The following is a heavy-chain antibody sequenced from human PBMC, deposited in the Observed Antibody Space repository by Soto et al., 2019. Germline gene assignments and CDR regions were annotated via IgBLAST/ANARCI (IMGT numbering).Heavy chain of an antibody. Sequence: QVQLVQSGAEVKKPGASVTVSCKTSGYPLTDFYLHWVRQAPGQGLEWMAWINPHTGDTNTALKFQGRVTMTRDTAINTAFMELTRLSSDDPAVYYCAREGGAAPGARREWSLDLLGRGTLVSVSA. J-gene: IGHJ2*01. CDR2: INPHTGDT. D-gene: IGHD3-3*01. CDR1: GYPLTDFY. V-gene: IGHV1-2*02. CDR3: AREGGAAPGARREWSLDL.